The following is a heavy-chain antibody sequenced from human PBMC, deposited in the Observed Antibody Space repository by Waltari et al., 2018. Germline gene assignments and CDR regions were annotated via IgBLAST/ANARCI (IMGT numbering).Heavy chain of an antibody. CDR3: TRDFGI. CDR1: GFTFGDYS. CDR2: IRSKAYGGTT. J-gene: IGHJ3*02. Sequence: EVQLVESGGGLVQPGRSLRLYCTDSGFTFGDYSLSGVRQAPGKGREWVGFIRSKAYGGTTEYAASVKGRFTISRDDSKSIAYLQMNSLKTEDTAVYYCTRDFGIWGQGTMVTVSS. V-gene: IGHV3-49*04.